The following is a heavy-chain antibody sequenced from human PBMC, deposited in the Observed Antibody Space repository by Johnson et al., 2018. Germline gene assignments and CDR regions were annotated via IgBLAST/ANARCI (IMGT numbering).Heavy chain of an antibody. CDR3: AVDGSGDCSGGSCYPKHDAFDI. CDR2: ISGSGGST. Sequence: VQLVQSGGGLVQPGGSLRLSCAASGFTFSSYAMSWVRQAPGKGLEWVSAISGSGGSTYYANSVKGRFTISRDNSKNTLYLQMGSLRAEDMAVYYWAVDGSGDCSGGSCYPKHDAFDIWGQGTMVTVSS. J-gene: IGHJ3*02. V-gene: IGHV3-23*04. D-gene: IGHD2-15*01. CDR1: GFTFSSYA.